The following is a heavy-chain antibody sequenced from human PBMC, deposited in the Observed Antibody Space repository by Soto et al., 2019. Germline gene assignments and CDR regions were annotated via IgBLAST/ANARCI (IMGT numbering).Heavy chain of an antibody. CDR3: AKQLDSSRWLAY. D-gene: IGHD6-13*01. V-gene: IGHV3-30*18. CDR1: GFTLSSYG. Sequence: QVQLVESGGGVVQPVRSLRLSCAASGFTLSSYGMHWVRQAPGKGLEWVAVISYDGSEKYYADSVKGRFAISRDNSKNTLYLQMNSLRAEDTAVYYCAKQLDSSRWLAYWGQGTLVTVSS. CDR2: ISYDGSEK. J-gene: IGHJ4*02.